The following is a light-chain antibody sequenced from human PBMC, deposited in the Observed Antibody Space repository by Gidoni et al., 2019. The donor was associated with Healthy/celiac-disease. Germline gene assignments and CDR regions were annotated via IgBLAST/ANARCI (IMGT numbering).Light chain of an antibody. Sequence: DIQLTQSPSSLPASVGDRVTITCQASQDISNYSNWYQQKPGKAPKLLIYDASNLETGIPSRFSGSGSGTDFTFTISSLQPEDIATYYCQQYDNLPAITFGQGTRLEIK. CDR1: QDISNY. V-gene: IGKV1-33*01. CDR3: QQYDNLPAIT. CDR2: DAS. J-gene: IGKJ5*01.